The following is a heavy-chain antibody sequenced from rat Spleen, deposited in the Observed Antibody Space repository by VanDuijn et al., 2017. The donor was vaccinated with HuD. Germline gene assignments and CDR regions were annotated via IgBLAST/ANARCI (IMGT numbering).Heavy chain of an antibody. J-gene: IGHJ2*01. V-gene: IGHV3-1*01. CDR1: DYSITSNY. D-gene: IGHD1-9*01. Sequence: EVQLQESGPGLVKPSQSLSLTCSVTDYSITSNYWDWIRKFPGNKMEWIGHISYSGTTSYNPSLKSRVSITRDTSKNQFFLHLNSVTTEDTATYYCARHGYNSYFDYWGQGVMVTVSS. CDR3: ARHGYNSYFDY. CDR2: ISYSGTT.